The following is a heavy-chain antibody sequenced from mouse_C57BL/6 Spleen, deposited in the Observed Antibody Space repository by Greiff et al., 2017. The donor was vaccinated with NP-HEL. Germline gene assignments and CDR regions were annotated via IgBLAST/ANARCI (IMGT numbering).Heavy chain of an antibody. Sequence: EVMLVESGGGLVQPGGSLSLSCAASGFTFTDYYMSWVRQPPGKALEWLGFIRNKANGYTTEYSASVKGRFTISRDNSQSILYLQMNALRAEDSATYYSAIAYYQDWYFDVWGTGTTVTVSS. CDR1: GFTFTDYY. CDR2: IRNKANGYTT. V-gene: IGHV7-3*01. J-gene: IGHJ1*03. CDR3: AIAYYQDWYFDV. D-gene: IGHD2-10*01.